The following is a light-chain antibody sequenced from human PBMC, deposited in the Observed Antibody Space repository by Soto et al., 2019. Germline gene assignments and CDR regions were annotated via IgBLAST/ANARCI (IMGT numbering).Light chain of an antibody. CDR3: QQYNNRPPIT. CDR2: DAS. V-gene: IGKV3-15*01. Sequence: EIVIPQSPATLSVSPGARATLSCSAAQSVRNILGAYQQKPGQIPTLLIYDASTRAAGMPARFSSSGAATEYTLTISSLQSEDFAVYYCQQYNNRPPITFGQGTRLEIK. J-gene: IGKJ5*01. CDR1: QSVRNI.